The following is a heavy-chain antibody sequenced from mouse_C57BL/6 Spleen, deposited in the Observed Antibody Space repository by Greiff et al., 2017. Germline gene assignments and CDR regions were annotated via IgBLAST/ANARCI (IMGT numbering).Heavy chain of an antibody. CDR1: GYSFTGYY. J-gene: IGHJ1*03. D-gene: IGHD1-1*01. CDR3: ARTTVVATNFDV. Sequence: EVKLMESGPELVKPGASVKISCKASGYSFTGYYMNWVKQSPEKSLEWIGEINPSTGGNTYNQKFKAKATLTVDKSSSTAYMQLKSLTSEDSAVYYCARTTVVATNFDVWGTGTTVTVSS. V-gene: IGHV1-42*01. CDR2: INPSTGGN.